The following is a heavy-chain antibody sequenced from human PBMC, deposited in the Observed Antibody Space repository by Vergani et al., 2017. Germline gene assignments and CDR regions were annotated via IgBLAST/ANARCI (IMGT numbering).Heavy chain of an antibody. D-gene: IGHD6-19*01. J-gene: IGHJ4*02. V-gene: IGHV3-30*02. CDR1: GFTLSNYD. CDR2: IQFDGSNQ. CDR3: AKHCSGWGIDY. Sequence: QVQLVESGGGVVQRGGSLRLSCATSGFTLSNYDMQWIRQGPGKGLEFVAFIQFDGSNQYYTDSVKGRFTLSRDFSKNTLYLQMDILRTDDTATYYCAKHCSGWGIDYWGQGTQVIVSS.